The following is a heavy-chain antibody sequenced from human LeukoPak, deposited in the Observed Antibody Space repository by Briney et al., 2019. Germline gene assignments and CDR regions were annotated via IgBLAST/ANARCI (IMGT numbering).Heavy chain of an antibody. CDR1: GFTISSYA. V-gene: IGHV3-30*04. D-gene: IGHD3/OR15-3a*01. Sequence: PGGSLRLSCAASGFTISSYAIHWVRQAPGKGLEWVAVISYDGSNKYYADSVKGRFTISRDNSKNTLYLQMNSLRAEDTAVYYCARDSGFSGTQRGEYWGQGTLVTVSS. J-gene: IGHJ4*02. CDR3: ARDSGFSGTQRGEY. CDR2: ISYDGSNK.